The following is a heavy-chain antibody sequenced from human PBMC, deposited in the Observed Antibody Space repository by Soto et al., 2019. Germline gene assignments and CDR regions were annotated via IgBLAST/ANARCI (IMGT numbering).Heavy chain of an antibody. Sequence: QVPLVQSGAEVKKPGSSVKVSCKASGGTFSSYAISWVRQAPGQGLEWMGGIIPIFGTANYAQKFQGRGTITADESTSTGYMELSSLSSEDTAVYYCARKGTYSGWFDPWGQGTLVTVSS. J-gene: IGHJ5*02. CDR2: IIPIFGTA. CDR3: ARKGTYSGWFDP. V-gene: IGHV1-69*12. D-gene: IGHD2-15*01. CDR1: GGTFSSYA.